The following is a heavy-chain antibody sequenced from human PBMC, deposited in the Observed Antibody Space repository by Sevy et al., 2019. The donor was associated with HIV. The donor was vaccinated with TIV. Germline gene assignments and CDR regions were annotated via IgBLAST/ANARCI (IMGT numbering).Heavy chain of an antibody. V-gene: IGHV4-30-4*01. J-gene: IGHJ4*02. Sequence: SETLSLTCTVSGGSISSSDSYWSWIRQPPGKGLEWIGYIHFSGGTYYNPFLKSRVAMSVDTSERQFSLRLSFMTAADTAVYYCANKRGYSHGPFDYWGQGVLVTVSS. CDR1: GGSISSSDSY. CDR2: IHFSGGT. CDR3: ANKRGYSHGPFDY. D-gene: IGHD5-12*01.